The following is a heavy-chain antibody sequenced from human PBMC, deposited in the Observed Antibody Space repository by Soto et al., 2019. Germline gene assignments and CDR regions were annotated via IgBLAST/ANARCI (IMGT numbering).Heavy chain of an antibody. CDR2: IYYSGST. V-gene: IGHV4-61*08. Sequence: SETLSLTCTVSGGSVSSGDYYWSWIRQPPGKGLEWIGYIYYSGSTNYNPSLKSRVSISLDTSKNQFSLRLTSVTAADTAVYYCARIPVDTYMINWFDPWGQGTLVTVSS. CDR3: ARIPVDTYMINWFDP. D-gene: IGHD5-18*01. J-gene: IGHJ5*02. CDR1: GGSVSSGDYY.